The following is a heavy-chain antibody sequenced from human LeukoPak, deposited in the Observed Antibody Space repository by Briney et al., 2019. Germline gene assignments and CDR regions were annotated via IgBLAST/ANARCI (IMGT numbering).Heavy chain of an antibody. V-gene: IGHV3-21*01. J-gene: IGHJ6*03. D-gene: IGHD3-10*01. Sequence: PGGSLRLSCAASEFTFFTYWMTWVRQAPGKGLEWVSSISSTSSYIYYADSVKGRFTISRDNAKNSLYLQMNSLRAEDTAVYYCARDSGSYYYYYMDVWGKGTTVTVSS. CDR2: ISSTSSYI. CDR3: ARDSGSYYYYYMDV. CDR1: EFTFFTYW.